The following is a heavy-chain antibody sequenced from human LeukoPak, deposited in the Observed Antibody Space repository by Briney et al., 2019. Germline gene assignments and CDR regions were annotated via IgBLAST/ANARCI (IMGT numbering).Heavy chain of an antibody. D-gene: IGHD6-13*01. CDR3: ARERIAAVHYYYYGMDV. Sequence: SVKVSCKASGGTFSSYAISWVRQAPGQGLEWMGGIIPIFGTANYAQKFQGRVTITADESTSTAYMELSSLRSEDTAVYYCARERIAAVHYYYYGMDVWGQGTTVTVSS. CDR1: GGTFSSYA. CDR2: IIPIFGTA. J-gene: IGHJ6*02. V-gene: IGHV1-69*13.